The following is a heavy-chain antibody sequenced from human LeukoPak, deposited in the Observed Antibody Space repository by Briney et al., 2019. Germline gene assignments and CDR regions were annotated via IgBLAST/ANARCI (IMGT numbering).Heavy chain of an antibody. Sequence: ASVKVSCKASGGTFSEDVITWVRQAPGQGLEWMGWISAYNGNTNYAQKLQGRVTMTTDTSTSTAYMELRSLRSDDTAVYYCARILGGQLSYFDYWGQGTLVTVSS. V-gene: IGHV1-18*01. CDR2: ISAYNGNT. J-gene: IGHJ4*02. CDR3: ARILGGQLSYFDY. D-gene: IGHD2-2*01. CDR1: GGTFSEDV.